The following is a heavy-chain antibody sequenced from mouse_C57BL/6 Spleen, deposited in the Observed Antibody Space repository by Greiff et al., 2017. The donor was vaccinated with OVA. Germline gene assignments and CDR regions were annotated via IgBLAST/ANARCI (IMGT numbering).Heavy chain of an antibody. CDR2: IDPSDSYT. CDR3: GRRDYGSSVWCFDV. CDR1: GYTFTSYW. D-gene: IGHD1-1*01. V-gene: IGHV1-50*01. J-gene: IGHJ1*03. Sequence: VQLQQPGAEFVKPGASVKLSCKASGYTFTSYWMQWVKQRPGQGLEWIGEIDPSDSYTNYNQKFKGKATLTVDTSSSTAYMQLSSLTSEDSAVYYWGRRDYGSSVWCFDVWGTGTTVTVSS.